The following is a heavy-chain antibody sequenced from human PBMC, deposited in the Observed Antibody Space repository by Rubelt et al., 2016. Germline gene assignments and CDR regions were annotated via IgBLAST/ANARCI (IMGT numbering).Heavy chain of an antibody. CDR3: ARDGTTHFDY. J-gene: IGHJ4*02. V-gene: IGHV4-34*01. CDR2: INHSGST. Sequence: QVQLQQWGAGLLKPSETLSLTCAVYGGSFSGYYWSWIRQPPGKGLEWIGEINHSGSTNYNPSLKGRVTISVDTSKNQFSLKLSSVTAADTAVYYCARDGTTHFDYWGQGTLVTVSS. CDR1: GGSFSGYY. D-gene: IGHD1-7*01.